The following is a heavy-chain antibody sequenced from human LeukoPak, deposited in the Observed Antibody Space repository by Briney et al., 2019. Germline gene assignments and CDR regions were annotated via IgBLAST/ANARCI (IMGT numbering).Heavy chain of an antibody. D-gene: IGHD3-10*01. CDR1: GGSISSYY. J-gene: IGHJ5*02. CDR3: ARGLTYYYGSGSNNWFDP. V-gene: IGHV4-4*07. Sequence: KSSETLSLTCTVSGGSISSYYWSWIRQPAGKGLELIGRIFTSGRTNYNPSLKSRVTISLDTSKNQFSLKLSSVTAADTAVYYCARGLTYYYGSGSNNWFDPWGQGTLVTVSS. CDR2: IFTSGRT.